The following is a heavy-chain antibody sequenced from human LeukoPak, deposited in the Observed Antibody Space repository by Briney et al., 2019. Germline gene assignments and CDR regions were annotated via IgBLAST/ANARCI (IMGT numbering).Heavy chain of an antibody. J-gene: IGHJ4*02. D-gene: IGHD1-26*01. CDR3: ARVGSSGSYFYYFDY. V-gene: IGHV3-74*01. CDR1: GFTFSSYW. CDR2: INSDGRST. Sequence: GGSLRLSCAASGFTFSSYWMHWVRQPPGKGLVWVSRINSDGRSTTYADSVKGRFTISRDNAKNTLYLQMNSLRAEDTAVYYCARVGSSGSYFYYFDYWGQGTLVTVSS.